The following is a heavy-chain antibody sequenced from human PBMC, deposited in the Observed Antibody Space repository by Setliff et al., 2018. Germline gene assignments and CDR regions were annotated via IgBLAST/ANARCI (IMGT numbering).Heavy chain of an antibody. CDR1: GFTFSSYG. J-gene: IGHJ4*02. Sequence: GGSLRLSCAASGFTFSSYGMHWVRQAPGKGLEWVAFIRYDGSNKYYADSVKGRFTISRDNSKNTLYLQMNSLRAEDTAVYYCAKEYYHIEMTTIEGYWGQGTPVTVSS. D-gene: IGHD4-4*01. CDR2: IRYDGSNK. V-gene: IGHV3-30*02. CDR3: AKEYYHIEMTTIEGY.